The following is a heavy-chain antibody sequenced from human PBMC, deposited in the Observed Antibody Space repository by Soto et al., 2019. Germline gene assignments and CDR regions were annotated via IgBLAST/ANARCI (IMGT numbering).Heavy chain of an antibody. V-gene: IGHV3-23*01. CDR2: VSGSGRHT. Sequence: EVKLLESGGGLVQPGGSLRLSCAASGFTFSSYGMSWVRQVSGQGLEWVSAVSGSGRHTYYADSVKGRFTISRDNSKGTLYLQIDGLRAEDTAVYYCAKDRGVLGGVAGMLDFWGQGTLVTVSS. CDR3: AKDRGVLGGVAGMLDF. CDR1: GFTFSSYG. J-gene: IGHJ4*02. D-gene: IGHD6-19*01.